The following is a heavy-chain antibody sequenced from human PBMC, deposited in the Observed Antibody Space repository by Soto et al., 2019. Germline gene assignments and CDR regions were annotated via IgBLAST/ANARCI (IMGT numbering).Heavy chain of an antibody. J-gene: IGHJ4*02. CDR3: AALSYYYDSSGYPFGDY. V-gene: IGHV1-58*01. CDR1: GVTLASSS. D-gene: IGHD3-22*01. CDR2: IVVGSGNT. Sequence: SAKVSSKAPGVTLASSSRQWVRQESGQRLEWIGWIVVGSGNTNHAQKFQERVTITRDMSTSTAYMELSSLRSEDTAVYYCAALSYYYDSSGYPFGDYWGQGTLVTVSS.